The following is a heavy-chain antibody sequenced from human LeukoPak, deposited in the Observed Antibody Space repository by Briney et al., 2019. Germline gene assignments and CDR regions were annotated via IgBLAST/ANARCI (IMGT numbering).Heavy chain of an antibody. CDR1: GYTFTSYG. J-gene: IGHJ4*02. CDR2: ISAYNGNT. CDR3: ARDRGGYDLGGYFDY. V-gene: IGHV1-18*01. Sequence: GASVKVSCKASGYTFTSYGISWVRQAPGQGLEWMGWISAYNGNTNYAQKLQGRVTMTTDTSTSTAYMELRSLRSDDTAVYYCARDRGGYDLGGYFDYWGQGTLVTVSS. D-gene: IGHD5-12*01.